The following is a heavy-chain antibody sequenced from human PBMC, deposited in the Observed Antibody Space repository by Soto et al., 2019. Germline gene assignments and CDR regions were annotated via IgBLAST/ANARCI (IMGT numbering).Heavy chain of an antibody. CDR2: IWYDGSNK. CDR3: ASLSTVTPNYYYYGMDV. J-gene: IGHJ6*02. D-gene: IGHD4-17*01. CDR1: GFTFSSYG. Sequence: GGSLRLSCAASGFTFSSYGMHWVRQAPGKGLEWVAVIWYDGSNKYYADSVKGRFTISRDNSKNTLYLQMNSLRAEDTAVYYCASLSTVTPNYYYYGMDVWGQGTTVTVSS. V-gene: IGHV3-33*01.